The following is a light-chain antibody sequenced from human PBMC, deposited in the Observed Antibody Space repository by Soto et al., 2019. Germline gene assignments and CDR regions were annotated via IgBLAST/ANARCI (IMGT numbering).Light chain of an antibody. CDR2: EVS. Sequence: QSVLTQPASVSGSLGQSITISCTGTSSDIGGYKYVSWYQQHPGKAPKLIIYEVSKRPSGVPDRFSGSKSGNTASLTVSGLQAEDEADYYCSSYAGSNNFVFGTGTKVTVL. V-gene: IGLV2-8*01. CDR3: SSYAGSNNFV. J-gene: IGLJ1*01. CDR1: SSDIGGYKY.